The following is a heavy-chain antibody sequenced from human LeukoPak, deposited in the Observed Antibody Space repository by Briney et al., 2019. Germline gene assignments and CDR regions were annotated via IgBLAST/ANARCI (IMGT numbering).Heavy chain of an antibody. J-gene: IGHJ6*02. CDR1: GGSISSSSYY. CDR3: ARRQIYSSGFYYYYYGMDV. CDR2: IYYSGST. Sequence: SEALSLTCTVSGGSISSSSYYWGWIRQPPGKGLEWIGSIYYSGSTYYNPSLKSRVTISVDTSKNQFSLKLSSVTAADTAVYYCARRQIYSSGFYYYYYGMDVWGQGTTVTVSS. D-gene: IGHD6-19*01. V-gene: IGHV4-39*01.